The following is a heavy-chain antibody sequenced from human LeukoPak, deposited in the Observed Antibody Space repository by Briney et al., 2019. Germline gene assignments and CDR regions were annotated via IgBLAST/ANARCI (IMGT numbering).Heavy chain of an antibody. J-gene: IGHJ4*02. D-gene: IGHD3-10*01. CDR1: GSTASTNY. CDR3: ARAVGPYDY. V-gene: IGHV3-53*01. Sequence: GRSLRLSCAASGSTASTNYMSWVRQAPGKGLDWVSVIYNGDYTYYADSVKGRFTISRDNSKNTLYLQMNSLRAEDTAVYYCARAVGPYDYWGQGSLDTVSS. CDR2: IYNGDYT.